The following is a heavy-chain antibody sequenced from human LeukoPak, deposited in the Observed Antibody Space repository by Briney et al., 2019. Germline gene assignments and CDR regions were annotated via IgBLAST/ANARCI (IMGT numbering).Heavy chain of an antibody. CDR3: ARDGGYDILTGYYQRSYYFDY. J-gene: IGHJ4*02. Sequence: SVKVSCKASGGTFSSYAISWVRQAPGQGLEWMGGIIPIFGTANYAQKFQGRVTITTDESASTAYMELSSLRSEDTAVYYCARDGGYDILTGYYQRSYYFDYWGQGTLVTVSS. CDR1: GGTFSSYA. CDR2: IIPIFGTA. D-gene: IGHD3-9*01. V-gene: IGHV1-69*05.